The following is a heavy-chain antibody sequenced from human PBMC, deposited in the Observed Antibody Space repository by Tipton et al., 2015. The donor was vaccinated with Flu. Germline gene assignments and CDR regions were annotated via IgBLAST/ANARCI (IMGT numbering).Heavy chain of an antibody. CDR2: INQDGGDR. Sequence: QLVQSGGGLVQPGGSLGLSCSASGFNLSSYEMNWVRQAPGKGLEWVANINQDGGDRYYLDAVKGRFTISRDNSRNSLYLQMNSLRVEDTAVYYCARDYPHDYPYYSPYGVDVWGRGTTVTVSS. J-gene: IGHJ6*02. CDR1: GFNLSSYE. CDR3: ARDYPHDYPYYSPYGVDV. D-gene: IGHD4/OR15-4a*01. V-gene: IGHV3-7*01.